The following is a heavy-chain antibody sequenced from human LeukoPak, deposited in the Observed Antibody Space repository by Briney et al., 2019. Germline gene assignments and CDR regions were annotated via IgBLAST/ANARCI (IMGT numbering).Heavy chain of an antibody. CDR3: ARAQYSSGWSDWFDP. J-gene: IGHJ5*02. CDR2: IWFDGSNY. CDR1: GFTFSSYV. D-gene: IGHD6-19*01. Sequence: PGGSLRLSCVASGFTFSSYVMHWVRQAPGKGLEWVAVIWFDGSNYYYADSVKGRFTISRDNSKNTLYLQMNSLRAEDTAMYYCARAQYSSGWSDWFDPWGQGTLVTVSS. V-gene: IGHV3-33*01.